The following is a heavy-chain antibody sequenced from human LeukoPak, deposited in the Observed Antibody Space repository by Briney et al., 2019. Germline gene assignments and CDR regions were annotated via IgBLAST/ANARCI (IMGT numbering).Heavy chain of an antibody. V-gene: IGHV4-34*01. D-gene: IGHD4-17*01. CDR3: ARVGTVTLDY. Sequence: SETLSLTCAVYGVSFSGYYWSWIRQPPGKGLEWIGEINHSGSTNYNPSLKSRVTISVDTSKNQFSLKLSSVTGADTAVYYCARVGTVTLDYWGQGTLVTVSS. CDR1: GVSFSGYY. J-gene: IGHJ4*02. CDR2: INHSGST.